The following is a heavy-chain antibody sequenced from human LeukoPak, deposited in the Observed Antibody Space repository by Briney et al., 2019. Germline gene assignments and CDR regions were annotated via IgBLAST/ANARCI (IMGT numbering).Heavy chain of an antibody. D-gene: IGHD6-6*01. J-gene: IGHJ5*02. Sequence: SETLSLACTVSGGSISSYYWSWIRQPPGKGLEWIGYIYYSGSTNYNPSLKSRVTISVDTSKNQFSLKLSSVTAADTAVYYCARVLSQYSSSSFNWFDPWGQGTLVTVSS. V-gene: IGHV4-59*01. CDR1: GGSISSYY. CDR3: ARVLSQYSSSSFNWFDP. CDR2: IYYSGST.